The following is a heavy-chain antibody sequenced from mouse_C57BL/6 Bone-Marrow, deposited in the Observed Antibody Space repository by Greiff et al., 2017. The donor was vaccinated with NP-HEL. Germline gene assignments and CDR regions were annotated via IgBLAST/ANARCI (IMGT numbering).Heavy chain of an antibody. CDR1: GYTFTSYG. J-gene: IGHJ4*01. Sequence: QVQLKESGAKLARPGASVKLSCKASGYTFTSYGISWVKQRTGQGLEWIGEIYPRSGNSYYNEKFKGKATLTADKSSSTAYMELRSLTSEDSAVYCCARNYYGSSAMDYWGQGTSVTVSS. V-gene: IGHV1-81*01. CDR3: ARNYYGSSAMDY. CDR2: IYPRSGNS. D-gene: IGHD1-1*01.